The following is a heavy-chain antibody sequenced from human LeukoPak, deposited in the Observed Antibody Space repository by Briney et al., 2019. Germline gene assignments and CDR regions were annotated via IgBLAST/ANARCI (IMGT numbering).Heavy chain of an antibody. CDR3: ARHADVLRFLEWISGWFDP. V-gene: IGHV4-39*01. Sequence: SETLSLTCTVSGGSISSSRYYWGWIRQPPGKGLEWIGSIYYSGSTYYNPSLKSRVTISVDTSKNQFSLKLSSVTAADTAVYYCARHADVLRFLEWISGWFDPWGQGTLVTVSS. CDR1: GGSISSSRYY. D-gene: IGHD3-3*01. CDR2: IYYSGST. J-gene: IGHJ5*02.